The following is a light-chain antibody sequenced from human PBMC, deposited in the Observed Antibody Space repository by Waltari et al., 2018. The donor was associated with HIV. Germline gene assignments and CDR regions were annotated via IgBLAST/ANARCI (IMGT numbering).Light chain of an antibody. Sequence: QSALPQPASVSGSPGQSITISCTGTSSDVGSYNLVSWYQQHPGKDPKLMIYEGSKRPSGVSNRFSGSKSGNTASLTIPGRQAEEEADYYCCSYAGSSTAWVFGGGTKLTVL. CDR1: SSDVGSYNL. CDR2: EGS. CDR3: CSYAGSSTAWV. J-gene: IGLJ3*02. V-gene: IGLV2-23*01.